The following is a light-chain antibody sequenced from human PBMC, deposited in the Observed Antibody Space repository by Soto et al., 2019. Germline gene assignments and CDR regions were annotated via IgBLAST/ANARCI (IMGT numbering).Light chain of an antibody. J-gene: IGKJ1*01. CDR1: QSISNY. Sequence: DIQMTQSPSSLSASVGDRVTITCRSSQSISNYLYWYQQKPGKAPKLLIYAASGLQGGVPSRFSGRGSGTDFTLTISNLQPEDFATYCCQQTYSPPWTFGQGTKVEIK. V-gene: IGKV1-39*01. CDR3: QQTYSPPWT. CDR2: AAS.